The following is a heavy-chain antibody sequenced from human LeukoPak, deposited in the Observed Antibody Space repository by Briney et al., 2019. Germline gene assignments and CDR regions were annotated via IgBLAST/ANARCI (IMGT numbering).Heavy chain of an antibody. V-gene: IGHV3-23*01. CDR3: ARDGSGSYSPD. J-gene: IGHJ4*02. Sequence: GGSLRLSCAASGFTFNNYAMSWVRQAPGKGLEWVSGISGNGDSTYYADFVKGRFTISRDKSKNTIYLQMNSLRAEDTAVYYCARDGSGSYSPDWGQGTLVTVSS. CDR2: ISGNGDST. CDR1: GFTFNNYA. D-gene: IGHD3-10*01.